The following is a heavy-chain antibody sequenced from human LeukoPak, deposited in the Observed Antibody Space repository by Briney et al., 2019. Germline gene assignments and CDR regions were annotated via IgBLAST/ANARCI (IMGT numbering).Heavy chain of an antibody. CDR3: TRYYYDGSGYYYLFDY. CDR1: GFTFSGSA. V-gene: IGHV3-73*01. Sequence: GGSLRLSCAASGFTFSGSAMHWVRQASGKGLEWVGRMRSKTNSYATAYAASVKGRFTISRDDSKNTAYLQMNSLKTEDTAVYYCTRYYYDGSGYYYLFDYWGQGTLVTVSS. D-gene: IGHD3-22*01. J-gene: IGHJ4*02. CDR2: MRSKTNSYAT.